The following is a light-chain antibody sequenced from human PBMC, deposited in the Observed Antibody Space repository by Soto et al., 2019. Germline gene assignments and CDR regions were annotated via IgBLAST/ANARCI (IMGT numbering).Light chain of an antibody. CDR2: AAS. CDR1: QIISSN. J-gene: IGKJ1*01. CDR3: QQYYSYPWT. Sequence: IQTTQSPSSLSASLRERVTMTVRSTQIISSNLNWYQQKPGKAPKLLIYAASSLQSGVPSRFSGSGSGTDFTLTISSLQPEDFATYYCQQYYSYPWTFGQGTKV. V-gene: IGKV1-39*01.